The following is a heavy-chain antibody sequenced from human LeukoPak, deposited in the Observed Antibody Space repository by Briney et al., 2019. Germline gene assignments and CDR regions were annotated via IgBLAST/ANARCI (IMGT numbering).Heavy chain of an antibody. CDR2: IYYSGST. Sequence: PSQTLSLTCTVSGGSISSGGYYWSWLRQHPGKGLEWIGYIYYSGSTYYNPSLKSRLTISVDTSKNQFFLKLSSVTAADTAVYYCASADYEDAFDIWGQGTMVTVSS. CDR1: GGSISSGGYY. CDR3: ASADYEDAFDI. J-gene: IGHJ3*02. V-gene: IGHV4-31*03. D-gene: IGHD4-17*01.